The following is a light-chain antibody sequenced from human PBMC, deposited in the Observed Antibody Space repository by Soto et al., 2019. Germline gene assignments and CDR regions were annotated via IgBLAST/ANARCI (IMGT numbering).Light chain of an antibody. CDR2: GAS. V-gene: IGKV3-20*01. Sequence: IVLAQSPGTLSLAPGERATLSCRASQSVSSSFLAWYQQKPGQAPRLLIYGASSRATGIPDRFGGSGSGTDFTLTISRLEPEDFAVYYCQQYGSSPSAFAQGTKVDIK. CDR3: QQYGSSPSA. J-gene: IGKJ1*01. CDR1: QSVSSSF.